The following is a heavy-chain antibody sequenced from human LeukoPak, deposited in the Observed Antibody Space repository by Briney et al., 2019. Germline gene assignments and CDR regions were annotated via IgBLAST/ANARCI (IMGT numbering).Heavy chain of an antibody. Sequence: GGSLRLSCAASGFTFSSYAMSWVRQAPGKWLEWVSAISGSGGSTYYADSVKGRFIISRDNAKNTLYLQMNSLRVEDTAVYYCGREILEPGKTLTYWGQGSLITVSS. CDR3: GREILEPGKTLTY. D-gene: IGHD1-14*01. V-gene: IGHV3-23*01. J-gene: IGHJ4*02. CDR1: GFTFSSYA. CDR2: ISGSGGST.